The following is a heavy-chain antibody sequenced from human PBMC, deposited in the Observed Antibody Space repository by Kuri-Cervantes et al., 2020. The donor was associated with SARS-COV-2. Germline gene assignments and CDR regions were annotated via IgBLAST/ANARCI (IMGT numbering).Heavy chain of an antibody. D-gene: IGHD2-15*01. V-gene: IGHV3-33*01. CDR2: IWYDGSNK. CDR1: GFTFSSYG. CDR3: ARDRIAPTGWDYYMDV. Sequence: GESLKISCAASGFTFSSYGMHWVRQAPGKGLEWVAVIWYDGSNKYYADSVKGRFTISRDNSRNTLYLQMNGLRAEDTAVYYCARDRIAPTGWDYYMDVWGKGTTVTVSS. J-gene: IGHJ6*03.